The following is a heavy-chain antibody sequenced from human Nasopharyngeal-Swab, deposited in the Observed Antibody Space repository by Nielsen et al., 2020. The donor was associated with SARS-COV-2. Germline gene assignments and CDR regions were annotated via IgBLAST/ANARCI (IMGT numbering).Heavy chain of an antibody. J-gene: IGHJ3*02. D-gene: IGHD4-23*01. V-gene: IGHV3-23*01. CDR2: ISGSGGST. CDR1: GFTFSSYA. Sequence: GGSLRLSCAASGFTFSSYAMSWVRQAPGKGLEWVSAISGSGGSTYYADSVKGRFTISRDNSKNTLYLQMNSLRAEDTAVYYCAKGAYGGNSGESAFDIWGQGTMVTVSS. CDR3: AKGAYGGNSGESAFDI.